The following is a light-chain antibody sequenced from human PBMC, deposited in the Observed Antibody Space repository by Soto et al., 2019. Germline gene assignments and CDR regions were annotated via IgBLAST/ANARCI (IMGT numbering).Light chain of an antibody. Sequence: QSVLTQPPSASGTPGQRVTISCSGSTSNIGVNYIYWYQQVPGTAPKPLIYRNIERPSGVPDRFSGSKSGTSASLAISGLQSEDEADYYCAAWDDSLNGPVFGGGTKLTVL. CDR1: TSNIGVNY. CDR3: AAWDDSLNGPV. V-gene: IGLV1-47*01. CDR2: RNI. J-gene: IGLJ3*02.